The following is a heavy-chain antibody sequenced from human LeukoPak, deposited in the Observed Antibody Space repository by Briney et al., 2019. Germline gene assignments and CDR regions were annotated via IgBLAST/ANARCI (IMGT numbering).Heavy chain of an antibody. J-gene: IGHJ2*01. V-gene: IGHV3-23*01. CDR3: AKDDGLRYFDWLLPEGWYFDL. CDR2: ISGSGGST. D-gene: IGHD3-9*01. CDR1: GFTFSSYA. Sequence: GGSLRLSCAASGFTFSSYAMSWDRQAPGKGLEWVSAISGSGGSTYYADSVKGRFTISRDNSKNTLYLQMNSLRAEDTAVYYCAKDDGLRYFDWLLPEGWYFDLWGRGTLVTVSS.